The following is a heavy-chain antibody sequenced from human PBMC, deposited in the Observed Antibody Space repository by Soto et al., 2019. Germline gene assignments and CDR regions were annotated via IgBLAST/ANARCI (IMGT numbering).Heavy chain of an antibody. Sequence: PGGSLRLSCAASGFTFSTYSMNWVRQAPGKGLEWVSYVSSHSSTTYYADSVKGRSSISRDNAENALYLQMNSLRDEDTAVYYCVRDASGGSYLNYFDLWGQGTLVTVS. CDR2: VSSHSSTT. CDR3: VRDASGGSYLNYFDL. V-gene: IGHV3-48*02. CDR1: GFTFSTYS. J-gene: IGHJ5*02. D-gene: IGHD6-19*01.